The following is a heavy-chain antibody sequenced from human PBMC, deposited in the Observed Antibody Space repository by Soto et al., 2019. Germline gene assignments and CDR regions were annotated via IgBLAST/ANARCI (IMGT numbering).Heavy chain of an antibody. CDR1: GFTFSSYG. CDR3: ARVGVVRFLEWLLYFGMDV. CDR2: IWYDGSNK. V-gene: IGHV3-33*01. D-gene: IGHD3-3*01. Sequence: QVQLVESGGGVVQPGRSLRLSCAASGFTFSSYGMHWVRQAPGKGLEWVAVIWYDGSNKYYADSVKGRFTISRDNSKNTLYLQMNSLRAGGTAVYYCARVGVVRFLEWLLYFGMDVWGQGTTVTVSS. J-gene: IGHJ6*02.